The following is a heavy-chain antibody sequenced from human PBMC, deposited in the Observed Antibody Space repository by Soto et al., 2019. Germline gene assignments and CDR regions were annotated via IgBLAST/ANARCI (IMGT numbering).Heavy chain of an antibody. CDR2: INTGKGNT. CDR3: ARAGDDCSAANCYVIDY. J-gene: IGHJ4*02. D-gene: IGHD2-2*01. V-gene: IGHV1-3*04. Sequence: ASVKVSCKASGYTFTSYAMHWVRQAAGQRIEWMGWINTGKGNTKYSQKFQGRVTITSDTSASTAYMEVSSLRSEDTAMYYCARAGDDCSAANCYVIDYWGQGTLVTVSS. CDR1: GYTFTSYA.